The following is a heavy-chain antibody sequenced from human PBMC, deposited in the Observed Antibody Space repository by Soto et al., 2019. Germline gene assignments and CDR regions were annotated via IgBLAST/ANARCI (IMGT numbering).Heavy chain of an antibody. CDR2: INAGNGNT. Sequence: ASVKVSCKASGYTFTSYDMHWARQAPGQRLEWMGWINAGNGNTKYSQKFQGRVTITRDTSASTAYMELSSLRSEDTAVYYCAAVRRYSSGRHLDYWGQGTLVTVSS. J-gene: IGHJ4*02. CDR3: AAVRRYSSGRHLDY. CDR1: GYTFTSYD. V-gene: IGHV1-3*01. D-gene: IGHD6-19*01.